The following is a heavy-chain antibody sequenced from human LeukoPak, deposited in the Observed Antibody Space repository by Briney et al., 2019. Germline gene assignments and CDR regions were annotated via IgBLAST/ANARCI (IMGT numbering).Heavy chain of an antibody. Sequence: PGGSLTLSCAASGFIFSTYWMAWVRQAPGKGLEWVANIKQDGSEKYYVDSVKGRFTISRDNAKNSLYLQMNSLRAEDTAVYYCARCGYYYDSSGYYVYPDYWGQGTLVTVSS. D-gene: IGHD3-22*01. V-gene: IGHV3-7*01. CDR2: IKQDGSEK. CDR1: GFIFSTYW. J-gene: IGHJ4*02. CDR3: ARCGYYYDSSGYYVYPDY.